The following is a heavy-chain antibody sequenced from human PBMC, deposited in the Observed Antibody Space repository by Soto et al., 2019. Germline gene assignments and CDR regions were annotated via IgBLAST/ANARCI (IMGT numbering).Heavy chain of an antibody. J-gene: IGHJ6*02. V-gene: IGHV4-30-2*01. Sequence: PSETLSLTCAVSGGSISSGGYSWSWIRQPPGKGLEWIGYIYHSGSTYYNPSLKSRVTISVDRSKNQFSLKLSSVTAADTAVYYCARIMITFGGAPYGTDVWGQGTTVTVSS. D-gene: IGHD3-16*01. CDR3: ARIMITFGGAPYGTDV. CDR1: GGSISSGGYS. CDR2: IYHSGST.